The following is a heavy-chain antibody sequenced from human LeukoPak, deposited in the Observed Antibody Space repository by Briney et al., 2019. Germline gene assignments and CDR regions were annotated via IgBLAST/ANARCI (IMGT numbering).Heavy chain of an antibody. CDR3: ARGGAAVPAHDY. CDR2: IYYSGST. Sequence: PSETLSLTCTVSSGSISSGGYYWSWIRQHPGKGLEWIGHIYYSGSTSYNPSLKSRVTISVDTSKNHLSLKLSSVTAAGTAVYYCARGGAAVPAHDYWGQGSLVTVSS. V-gene: IGHV4-31*03. D-gene: IGHD2-21*02. CDR1: SGSISSGGYY. J-gene: IGHJ4*02.